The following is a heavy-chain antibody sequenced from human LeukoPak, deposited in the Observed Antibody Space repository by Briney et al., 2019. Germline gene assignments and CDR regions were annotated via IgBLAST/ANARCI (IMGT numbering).Heavy chain of an antibody. CDR3: ARKVAVAMDLDY. V-gene: IGHV3-23*01. CDR2: ITGAGTST. J-gene: IGHJ4*02. CDR1: GLTFKSYG. D-gene: IGHD5-18*01. Sequence: PGGPLRLSCAASGLTFKSYGMTWVRQIPGKGLEWVSSITGAGTSTKYADSVNGRFTISRDNSKNTLSLQMTGLRDEDTAVYYCARKVAVAMDLDYWGQGTLVTVSS.